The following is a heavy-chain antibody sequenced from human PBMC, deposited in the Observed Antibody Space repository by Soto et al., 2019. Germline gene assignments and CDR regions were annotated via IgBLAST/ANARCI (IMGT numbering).Heavy chain of an antibody. D-gene: IGHD6-13*01. V-gene: IGHV1-18*04. CDR3: ARLNDIIAAAGRGGGNWFDP. J-gene: IGHJ5*02. CDR1: GYTFTSYG. Sequence: QVQLVQSGAEVKKPGASVKVSCKASGYTFTSYGISWVRQAPGQGLEWMGWISAYNGNTNYAQKLQGRVTMTTDTSKDTAYMELRSLRSDDTAVYYCARLNDIIAAAGRGGGNWFDPWGQGTLVTVSS. CDR2: ISAYNGNT.